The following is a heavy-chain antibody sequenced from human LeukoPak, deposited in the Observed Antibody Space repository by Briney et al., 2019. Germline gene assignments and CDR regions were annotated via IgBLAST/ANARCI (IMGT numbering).Heavy chain of an antibody. CDR2: MNPNSGNT. CDR1: GYTFTSYD. J-gene: IGHJ5*02. Sequence: ASVTVSCKASGYTFTSYDINWVRQATGQGLEWMGWMNPNSGNTGYAQKFQGRVTMTRNTSISTAYMELSSLRSEDTAVYYCARAVAVPDYNWSDPWGQGTLVTVSS. D-gene: IGHD6-19*01. CDR3: ARAVAVPDYNWSDP. V-gene: IGHV1-8*01.